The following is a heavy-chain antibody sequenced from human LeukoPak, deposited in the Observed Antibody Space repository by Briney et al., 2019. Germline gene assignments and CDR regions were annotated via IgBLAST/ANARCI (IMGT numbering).Heavy chain of an antibody. CDR3: ARGREAAYYYGSGSYSSGAFDI. CDR1: GYTFTSYA. CDR2: INAGNGNT. D-gene: IGHD3-10*01. V-gene: IGHV1-3*01. J-gene: IGHJ3*02. Sequence: ASVKVSCKASGYTFTSYAMHWVRQAPGQRLEWMGWINAGNGNTKYSQKFQGRVTITRDTSASTAYMELSSLRSEDTAVYYCARGREAAYYYGSGSYSSGAFDIWGQGTMVTVSS.